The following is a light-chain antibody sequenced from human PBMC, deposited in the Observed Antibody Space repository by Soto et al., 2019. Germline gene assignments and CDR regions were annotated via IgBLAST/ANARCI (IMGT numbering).Light chain of an antibody. CDR1: SGHSSYA. CDR2: VNSDGSH. Sequence: QPVLTQSPSASASLGASVKLTCTLSSGHSSYAIAWHQQQPEKGPRYLMKVNSDGSHIKGDGIPGRFSGSSSGAERYLTISSLQSEDEADYYCQTWGTGAVVFGGGTKLTVL. V-gene: IGLV4-69*01. CDR3: QTWGTGAVV. J-gene: IGLJ2*01.